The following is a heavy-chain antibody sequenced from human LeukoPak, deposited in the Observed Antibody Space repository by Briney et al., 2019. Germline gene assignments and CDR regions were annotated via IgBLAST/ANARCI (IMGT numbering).Heavy chain of an antibody. Sequence: SETLSLTCTVSGGSISSSSYYWGWIRQPPGKGLGWIGSIYYSGSTYYNPSLKSRVTISVDTSKNQFSLKLSSVTAADTAVYYCARQGGKNYDSSGYYVNFQHWGQGTLVTVSS. CDR2: IYYSGST. CDR1: GGSISSSSYY. V-gene: IGHV4-39*01. CDR3: ARQGGKNYDSSGYYVNFQH. D-gene: IGHD3-22*01. J-gene: IGHJ1*01.